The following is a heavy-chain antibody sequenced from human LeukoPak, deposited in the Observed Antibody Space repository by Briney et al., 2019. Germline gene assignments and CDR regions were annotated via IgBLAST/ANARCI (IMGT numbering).Heavy chain of an antibody. J-gene: IGHJ6*03. CDR1: GFTFSSYG. V-gene: IGHV3-30*02. D-gene: IGHD2-15*01. CDR3: ASTPHSGYCSGGSCLYYYYYMDV. Sequence: GGSLRLSCAASGFTFSSYGMHWVRQAPGKGLEWVAFIRYDGSNKYYADSVKGRFTISRDNSKNTLYLQMNSLRAEDTAVYYCASTPHSGYCSGGSCLYYYYYMDVWGKGTTVTISS. CDR2: IRYDGSNK.